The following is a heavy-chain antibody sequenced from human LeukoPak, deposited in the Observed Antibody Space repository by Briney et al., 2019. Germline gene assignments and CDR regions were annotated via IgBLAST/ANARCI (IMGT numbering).Heavy chain of an antibody. CDR2: ISSSSSYI. CDR1: GFTFSSYS. V-gene: IGHV3-21*01. CDR3: ARDRSDTIFGVVMGAFDI. J-gene: IGHJ3*02. D-gene: IGHD3-3*01. Sequence: GGSLRLSCAASGFTFSSYSMNWVRQAPGKGLEWVSSISSSSSYIYYADSVKGRFTISRDNAKNSLYLQMNSLRAEDTAVYCCARDRSDTIFGVVMGAFDIWGQGTMVTVSS.